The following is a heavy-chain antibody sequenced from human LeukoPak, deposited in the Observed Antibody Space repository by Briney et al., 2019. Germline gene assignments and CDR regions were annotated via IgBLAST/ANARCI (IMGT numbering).Heavy chain of an antibody. J-gene: IGHJ1*01. D-gene: IGHD3-10*01. V-gene: IGHV4-30-4*02. CDR3: ATGPTYYYGSGSYYKRVGFQH. Sequence: PSETLSLTCTVSGGSISSGDYYWSWIRQPPGKGLEWIGYIYYSGSTYYNPSLKSRVTISVDTSKNQFSLKLSSVTAADTAVYYCATGPTYYYGSGSYYKRVGFQHWGQGTLVTVSS. CDR2: IYYSGST. CDR1: GGSISSGDYY.